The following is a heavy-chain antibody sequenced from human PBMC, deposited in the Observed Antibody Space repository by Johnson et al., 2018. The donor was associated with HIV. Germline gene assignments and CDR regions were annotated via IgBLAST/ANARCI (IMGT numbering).Heavy chain of an antibody. CDR3: AKGQTGYSSSWDSGGAFDI. D-gene: IGHD6-13*01. CDR1: GFTFSDYY. V-gene: IGHV3-11*04. Sequence: QVQLVESGGGLVKPGGSLRLSCAASGFTFSDYYMSWIRQAPGKGLEWVSHISSSGSPINYADSVKGRFSISRDNSKNTLYLQMNSLRAEDTAVYYCAKGQTGYSSSWDSGGAFDIWGQGTMVTVSS. J-gene: IGHJ3*02. CDR2: ISSSGSPI.